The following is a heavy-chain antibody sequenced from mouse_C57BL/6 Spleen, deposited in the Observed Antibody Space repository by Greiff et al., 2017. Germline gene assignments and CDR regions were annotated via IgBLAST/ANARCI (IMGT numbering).Heavy chain of an antibody. V-gene: IGHV5-6*02. CDR3: ARQGLSTVVAYWYFDV. D-gene: IGHD1-1*01. CDR2: ISSGGSYT. CDR1: GFTFSSYG. Sequence: DVMLVESGGDLVKPGGSLKLSCAASGFTFSSYGMSWVRQTPDKRLEWVATISSGGSYTYYPDSVKGRFTISRDNAKNTLYLQMSSLKSEDTAMYYCARQGLSTVVAYWYFDVWGTGTTVTVSS. J-gene: IGHJ1*03.